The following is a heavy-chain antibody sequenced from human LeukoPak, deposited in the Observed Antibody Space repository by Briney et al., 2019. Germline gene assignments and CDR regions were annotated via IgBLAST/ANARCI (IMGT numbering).Heavy chain of an antibody. CDR1: GGSISSGDYY. J-gene: IGHJ5*02. Sequence: SQTLSLTCTVSGGSISSGDYYWSWIRQPPGKGLEWIGYIYYSGSTYYNPSLKSRVTISVDTSKNQFSLKLSSVTAADTAVYYCARGIRRIAAAGSWFDPWGQGTLVTVSS. D-gene: IGHD6-13*01. V-gene: IGHV4-30-4*08. CDR3: ARGIRRIAAAGSWFDP. CDR2: IYYSGST.